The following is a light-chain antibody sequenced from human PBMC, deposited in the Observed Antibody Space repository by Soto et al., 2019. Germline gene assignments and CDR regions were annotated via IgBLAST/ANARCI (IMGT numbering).Light chain of an antibody. CDR3: QHYNSYSEA. J-gene: IGKJ1*01. Sequence: DIQTTPSPSTLSGSVVDRFTITCLASQTISSWLAWYQQKPGKAPKLLIYKASTLKSGVPSRFSGSGSGTEFTLTISSLQPDDFATYYCQHYNSYSEAFGQGTTVDIK. CDR2: KAS. CDR1: QTISSW. V-gene: IGKV1-5*03.